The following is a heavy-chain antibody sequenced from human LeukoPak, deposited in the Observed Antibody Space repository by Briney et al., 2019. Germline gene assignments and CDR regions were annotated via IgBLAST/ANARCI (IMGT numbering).Heavy chain of an antibody. CDR1: GASINSTG. CDR2: IKQDGSEK. J-gene: IGHJ4*02. V-gene: IGHV3-7*03. Sequence: ETLSLTCTVSGASINSTGYYWGWIRQPPGKGLEWVANIKQDGSEKYYVDSVKGRFTISRDNAKNSLYLQMNSLRAEDTAVYYCARGGPYCSGGSCAVRYWGQGTLVTVSS. CDR3: ARGGPYCSGGSCAVRY. D-gene: IGHD2-15*01.